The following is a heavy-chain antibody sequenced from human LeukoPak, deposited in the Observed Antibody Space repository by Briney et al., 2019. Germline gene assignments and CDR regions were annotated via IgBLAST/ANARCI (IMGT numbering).Heavy chain of an antibody. Sequence: SVKVSCKASGGTFSSYAISWVRQAPGQGLEWMGGIIPIFGTANYAQKFQGRVTITADESTSTAYMELSSLRSEDTAVCYCARGGITGTLNYYYYYMDVWGKGTTVTVSS. CDR3: ARGGITGTLNYYYYYMDV. CDR1: GGTFSSYA. J-gene: IGHJ6*03. D-gene: IGHD1-20*01. CDR2: IIPIFGTA. V-gene: IGHV1-69*13.